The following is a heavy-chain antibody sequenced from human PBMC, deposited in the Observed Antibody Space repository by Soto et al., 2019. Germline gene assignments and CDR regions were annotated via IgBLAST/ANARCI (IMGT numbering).Heavy chain of an antibody. Sequence: ASVKVSCKASGYKFTTYFIHWVRQAPGQGLEWMGMIHPSGDTGYGQKFRGRVTMTIDTSTTTAYMELRNLTSEDTAIYFSVRGYCTTTPCSGDFQHWGQGTLVTVSS. V-gene: IGHV1-46*01. D-gene: IGHD2-8*01. CDR3: VRGYCTTTPCSGDFQH. CDR2: IHPSGDT. J-gene: IGHJ1*01. CDR1: GYKFTTYF.